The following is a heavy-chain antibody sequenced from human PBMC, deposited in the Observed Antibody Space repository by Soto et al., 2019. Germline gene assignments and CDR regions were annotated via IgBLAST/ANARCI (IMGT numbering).Heavy chain of an antibody. V-gene: IGHV3-30*18. CDR1: VFTFSNYG. J-gene: IGHJ6*02. D-gene: IGHD3-3*01. CDR3: TKRRNVLRFLEWSSGMEV. Sequence: GWSLRLSCLASVFTFSNYGMHWGRQAPGKGLEWVAFISDDGSNKYYADSMRGRFTMSRDNSKRTLYLQMSSLRVEDTAVYYCTKRRNVLRFLEWSSGMEVWGQGTTVTVSS. CDR2: ISDDGSNK.